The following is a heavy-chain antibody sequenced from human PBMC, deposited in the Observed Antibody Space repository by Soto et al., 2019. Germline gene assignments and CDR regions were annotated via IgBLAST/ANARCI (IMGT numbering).Heavy chain of an antibody. J-gene: IGHJ6*02. CDR1: GGSFSGYY. V-gene: IGHV4-34*01. Sequence: QVQLQQWGAGLLKPSETLSLTCAVYGGSFSGYYWSWIRQPPGKGLEWIGEINHSGSTNYNPSLKSRVTISVDTSKNQFSLKLSSVTAADTAVYYCARDTYYDFWSGYYGPYYYYGMDVWGQGTTVTVSS. CDR3: ARDTYYDFWSGYYGPYYYYGMDV. CDR2: INHSGST. D-gene: IGHD3-3*01.